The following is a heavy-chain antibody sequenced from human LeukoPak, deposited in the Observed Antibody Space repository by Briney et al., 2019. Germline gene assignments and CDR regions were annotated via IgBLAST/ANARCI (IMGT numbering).Heavy chain of an antibody. D-gene: IGHD2-2*01. CDR3: AIPRAYCSSTSCPSYYYYYYMDV. CDR1: GYTFTSYG. CDR2: ISAYNGNT. J-gene: IGHJ6*03. Sequence: GASVKVSCKASGYTFTSYGISWVRQAPGQGLEWMGWISAYNGNTNYAQKFQGRVTITADESTSTAYMELSSLRSEDTAVYYCAIPRAYCSSTSCPSYYYYYYMDVWGKGTTVTVSS. V-gene: IGHV1-18*01.